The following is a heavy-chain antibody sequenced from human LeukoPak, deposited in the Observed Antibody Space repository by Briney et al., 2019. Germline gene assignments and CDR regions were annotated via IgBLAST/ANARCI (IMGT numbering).Heavy chain of an antibody. Sequence: ASVKVSCTVSGYSFTSNYIHWVRQAPGQGLEWMGMIYPRDGSTSYAQRFQDRVTVTRDTSTSTVHMELSGLRSEDTAVYYCARDQEGFDYWGQGTLVTVSS. J-gene: IGHJ4*02. CDR2: IYPRDGST. CDR1: GYSFTSNY. CDR3: ARDQEGFDY. V-gene: IGHV1-46*01.